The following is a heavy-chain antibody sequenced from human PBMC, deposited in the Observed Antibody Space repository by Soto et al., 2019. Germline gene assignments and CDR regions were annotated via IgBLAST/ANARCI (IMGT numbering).Heavy chain of an antibody. D-gene: IGHD3-10*01. CDR2: IYYSGST. Sequence: PSETLSLTCTVSGGSISSYYWSWIRQHPGKGLEWIGYIYYSGSTYYNPSLKSRVTISVDTSKNQFSLKLSSVTAADTAVYYCARGGLGWFGELPYPSPWGQGTLVTVSS. CDR1: GGSISSYY. CDR3: ARGGLGWFGELPYPSP. J-gene: IGHJ5*02. V-gene: IGHV4-59*06.